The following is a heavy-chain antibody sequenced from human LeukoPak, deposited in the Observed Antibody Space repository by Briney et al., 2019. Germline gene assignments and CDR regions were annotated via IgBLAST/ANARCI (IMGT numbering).Heavy chain of an antibody. CDR3: AREPTADAFDI. Sequence: GGSLRLSCAASGFTLSDHYMDWVRQAPGKGLEWVGRTRNKANSYTTEYAASVKGRFTISRDDSKNSLYLQMNSLKTEDTAVYYCAREPTADAFDIWGQGTMVTVSS. CDR2: TRNKANSYTT. CDR1: GFTLSDHY. V-gene: IGHV3-72*01. J-gene: IGHJ3*02. D-gene: IGHD4-17*01.